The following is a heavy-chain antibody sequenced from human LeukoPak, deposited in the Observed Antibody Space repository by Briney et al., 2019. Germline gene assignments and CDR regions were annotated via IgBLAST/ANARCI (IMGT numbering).Heavy chain of an antibody. CDR3: VGRPYYYYGMDV. Sequence: GGSLRLSCAASGFTVSSNYMSWVRQATGKGLECVAAIYSGDSTYYPDSVKGRFSISRDNSKNTLYLQMSSLRAEDTAIYYCVGRPYYYYGMDVWGQGTTVTVSS. V-gene: IGHV3-53*01. J-gene: IGHJ6*02. CDR2: IYSGDST. CDR1: GFTVSSNY.